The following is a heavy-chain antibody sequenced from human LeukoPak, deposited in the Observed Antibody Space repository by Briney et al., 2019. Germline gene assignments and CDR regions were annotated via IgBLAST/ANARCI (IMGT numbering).Heavy chain of an antibody. V-gene: IGHV4-39*02. CDR2: VIHSGTT. CDR3: ARGRAFDI. J-gene: IGHJ3*02. Sequence: SETLSLTCTVSGGSITGSTYYWGWIRQPPGKGLEWIVSVIHSGTTYYNPSLRSRVIVSMDTSKKQFSLKLSSVTAADTAVYYCARGRAFDIWGQGTMVTVSS. CDR1: GGSITGSTYY.